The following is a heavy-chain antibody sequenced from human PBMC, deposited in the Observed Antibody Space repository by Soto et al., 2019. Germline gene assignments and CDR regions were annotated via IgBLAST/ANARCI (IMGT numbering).Heavy chain of an antibody. V-gene: IGHV4-30-4*01. Sequence: SETLSLTCTVSGGSISSGDYYWSWIRQPPGKGLEWIGYIYYSGSTYYNPSLKSRVTISVDTSKNEFSLRLSSVTAADTAVYYCARLNGYCVSTNCHGYYGMDVWGQGTTVTVSS. CDR2: IYYSGST. D-gene: IGHD2-2*03. CDR3: ARLNGYCVSTNCHGYYGMDV. J-gene: IGHJ6*02. CDR1: GGSISSGDYY.